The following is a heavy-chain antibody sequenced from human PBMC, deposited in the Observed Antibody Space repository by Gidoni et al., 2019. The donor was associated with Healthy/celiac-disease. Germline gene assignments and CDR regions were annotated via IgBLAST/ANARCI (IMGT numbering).Heavy chain of an antibody. CDR3: ARDKGYFDWLFSY. CDR1: GFTFSSYG. CDR2: IWYDGSNK. Sequence: QVQLVESGGGVVQPGRSLRLSCAASGFTFSSYGMHWVRQAPGKGLEWVAVIWYDGSNKYYADSVKGRFTISRDNSKNTLYLQMNSLRAEDTAVYYCARDKGYFDWLFSYWGQGTLVTVSS. J-gene: IGHJ4*02. V-gene: IGHV3-33*01. D-gene: IGHD3-9*01.